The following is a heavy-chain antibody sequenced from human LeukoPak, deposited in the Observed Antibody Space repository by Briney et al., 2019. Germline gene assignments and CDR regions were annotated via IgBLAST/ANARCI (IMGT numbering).Heavy chain of an antibody. CDR2: IPASGGST. Sequence: GGSLRLSCAASGFSFSSNVMIWVRQAPGKGLEWVSSIPASGGSTYYADSVKGRFTISRDNSKNSLYLQMNSLRAEDTAVYYCAKDQATRTLGRDAFDIWGQGTMVTVSS. CDR3: AKDQATRTLGRDAFDI. J-gene: IGHJ3*02. V-gene: IGHV3-23*01. D-gene: IGHD1-14*01. CDR1: GFSFSSNV.